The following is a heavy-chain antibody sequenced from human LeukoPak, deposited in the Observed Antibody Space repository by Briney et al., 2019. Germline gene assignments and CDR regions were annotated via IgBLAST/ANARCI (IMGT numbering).Heavy chain of an antibody. CDR1: GFTVSTDH. V-gene: IGHV3-53*01. Sequence: GGSLRLSCAASGFTVSTDHMSWVRQAPGKGLEWVAVSYSGGSRQYAESVKGRFIISRDNSKNTLYLQMNSLSAEDTAVYYCARDRVVVRGDSGYDPVFDIWGQGTVVTVSS. CDR3: ARDRVVVRGDSGYDPVFDI. J-gene: IGHJ3*02. CDR2: SYSGGSR. D-gene: IGHD5-12*01.